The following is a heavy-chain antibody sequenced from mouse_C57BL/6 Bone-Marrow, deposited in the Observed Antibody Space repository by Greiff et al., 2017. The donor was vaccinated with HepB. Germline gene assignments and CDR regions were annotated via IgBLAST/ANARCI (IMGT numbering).Heavy chain of an antibody. V-gene: IGHV1-64*01. CDR2: IHPNSGST. J-gene: IGHJ3*01. CDR3: ARQIYYYGSSFAY. Sequence: QVQLQQPGAELVKPGASVKLSCKASGYTFTSYWMHWVKQRPGQGLEWIGMIHPNSGSTNYNEKFKSKATLTVDKSSSTAYMQLSSLTSEDSAVYYCARQIYYYGSSFAYWGQGTLVTVSA. D-gene: IGHD1-1*01. CDR1: GYTFTSYW.